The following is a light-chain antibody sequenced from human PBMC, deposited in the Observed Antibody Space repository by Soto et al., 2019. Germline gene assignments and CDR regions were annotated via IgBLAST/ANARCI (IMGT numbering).Light chain of an antibody. CDR3: SSYTSSSTPYV. Sequence: QSALTQPASVSGSPGQSITISCTGTSSDVGGYNYVSWYQQHPGKAPKLMIYDVSNRPSGVSNRFSGSKSGNTASLPISGRQAEDEADYYCSSYTSSSTPYVFGTVTKLTVL. V-gene: IGLV2-14*01. CDR1: SSDVGGYNY. J-gene: IGLJ1*01. CDR2: DVS.